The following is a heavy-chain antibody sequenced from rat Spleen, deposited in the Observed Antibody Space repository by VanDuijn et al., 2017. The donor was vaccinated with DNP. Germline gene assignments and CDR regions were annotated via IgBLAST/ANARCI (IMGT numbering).Heavy chain of an antibody. CDR1: GFPFSSYG. Sequence: VQPVESGGGLVQPGRSLKLSCAASGFPFSSYGMHWIRQAPGKGLDWVAYISSDSGTVYADAVKGRFTISRDNARNTLYLQLNSLKSEDTAIYYCAITTDYWGQGVMVTVSS. J-gene: IGHJ2*01. CDR2: ISSDSGT. CDR3: AITTDY. V-gene: IGHV5-62*01.